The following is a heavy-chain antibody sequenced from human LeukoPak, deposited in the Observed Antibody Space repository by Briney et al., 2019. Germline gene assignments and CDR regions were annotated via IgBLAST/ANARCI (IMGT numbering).Heavy chain of an antibody. J-gene: IGHJ4*02. Sequence: GGSLRLSCAASGFTFSSHSMNWVRQAPGKGLEWVSYISSSSSTIYYADSVKGRFTISRDNAKNSLYLQMNSLRDEDTAVYYCATRQWELHWGFWWGQGTLVTVSS. CDR1: GFTFSSHS. CDR3: ATRQWELHWGFW. V-gene: IGHV3-48*02. D-gene: IGHD1-26*01. CDR2: ISSSSSTI.